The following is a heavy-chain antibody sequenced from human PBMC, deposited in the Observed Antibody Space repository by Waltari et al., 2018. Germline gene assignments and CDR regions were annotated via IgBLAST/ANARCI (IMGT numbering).Heavy chain of an antibody. V-gene: IGHV1-69-2*01. CDR2: VDPEDGET. CDR1: GYTFSDYY. Sequence: EVQLLQSGAELKEPGTTVRISCKVSGYTFSDYYIKGVQQAPGKGLRWMGLVDPEDGETIYADNFQGRVTISADTSTDTAFMELSSLRSEDTAVFYCATALGDSSSASRPFDFWGQGTMITVSS. CDR3: ATALGDSSSASRPFDF. D-gene: IGHD6-19*01. J-gene: IGHJ3*01.